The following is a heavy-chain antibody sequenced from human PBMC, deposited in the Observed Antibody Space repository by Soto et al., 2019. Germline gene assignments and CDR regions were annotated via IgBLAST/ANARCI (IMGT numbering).Heavy chain of an antibody. CDR1: GYIFSNFV. Sequence: GASVKVSCKTSGYIFSNFVISWMLQVPGQGLEWMGWISAYNGNTNYAQKFQDRVTLTTDTSTNTAYMELRSLRSDDTAVYYCARASGGGVGNTSYWGQGTLVTVSS. J-gene: IGHJ4*02. CDR2: ISAYNGNT. CDR3: ARASGGGVGNTSY. V-gene: IGHV1-18*01. D-gene: IGHD1-26*01.